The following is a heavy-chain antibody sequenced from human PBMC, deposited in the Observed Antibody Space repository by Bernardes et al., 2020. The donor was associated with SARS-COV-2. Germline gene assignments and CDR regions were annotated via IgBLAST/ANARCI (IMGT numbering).Heavy chain of an antibody. D-gene: IGHD4-4*01. CDR3: ARVDFSNLYYFDY. J-gene: IGHJ4*02. CDR2: ISTSSSYI. CDR1: GFTFRSYT. Sequence: GGSLRLSCAASGFTFRSYTMNWVRQAPGKGLAWISSISTSSSYISYSDSVRGRFTISRDNAKNSVSLQMNSLRAEDTAVYYCARVDFSNLYYFDYWGQGTPVTVSS. V-gene: IGHV3-21*06.